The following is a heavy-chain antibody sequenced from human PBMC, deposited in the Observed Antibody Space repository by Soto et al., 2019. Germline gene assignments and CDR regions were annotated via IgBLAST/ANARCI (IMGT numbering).Heavy chain of an antibody. J-gene: IGHJ5*02. D-gene: IGHD5-18*01. Sequence: ASVKVSCKASGYTFTSYYMHWVRHAPGQGLEWMGIINPSGGSTSYAQKFQGRVTMTRDTSTSTVYMELSSLRSEDTAVYYCARGRRGIQLWLPNWFDPWGQGTLVTVSS. CDR3: ARGRRGIQLWLPNWFDP. CDR1: GYTFTSYY. CDR2: INPSGGST. V-gene: IGHV1-46*01.